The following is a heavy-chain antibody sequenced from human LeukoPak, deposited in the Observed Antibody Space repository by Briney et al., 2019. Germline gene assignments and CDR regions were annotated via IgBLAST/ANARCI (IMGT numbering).Heavy chain of an antibody. J-gene: IGHJ5*02. V-gene: IGHV3-11*01. CDR3: ARTGGAGSPSDT. D-gene: IGHD3-10*01. CDR2: ISSSSGIT. CDR1: GFIFSDYY. Sequence: GGSLRLSCAASGFIFSDYYMTWIRQAPGKGLEWVSYISSSSGITYYADSVKGRSTISRDNAKNSLYLEMNSLRDDDTAVYCARTGGAGSPSDTWGQGTLVTVSS.